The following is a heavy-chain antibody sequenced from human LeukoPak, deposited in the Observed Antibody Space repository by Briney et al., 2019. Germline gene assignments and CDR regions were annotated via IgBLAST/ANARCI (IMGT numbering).Heavy chain of an antibody. CDR2: INPNSGGT. V-gene: IGHV1-2*06. J-gene: IGHJ4*02. D-gene: IGHD6-19*01. Sequence: GGSVKVSCKASGYTFTGYYMHWVRQAPGQGLEWMGRINPNSGGTNYAQKFQGRVTMTRDTSISTAYMELSRLRSDDTAVYYCARGGHYSSGWYSFDYWGQGTLVTVSS. CDR1: GYTFTGYY. CDR3: ARGGHYSSGWYSFDY.